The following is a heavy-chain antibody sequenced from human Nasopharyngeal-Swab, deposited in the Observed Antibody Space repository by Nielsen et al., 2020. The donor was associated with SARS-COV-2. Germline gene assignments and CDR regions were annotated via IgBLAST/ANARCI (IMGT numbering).Heavy chain of an antibody. Sequence: SEILSLTCTVSGGSISSYYWSWIRQPPGKGLEWIGYIYYSGSTNYNPSLKSRVTISVDTSKNQFSLKLSSVTAADTAVYYCARGGNYDFWSGYYPNSYYYYYGMDVWGQGTTVTVSS. CDR3: ARGGNYDFWSGYYPNSYYYYYGMDV. D-gene: IGHD3-3*01. J-gene: IGHJ6*02. V-gene: IGHV4-59*12. CDR2: IYYSGST. CDR1: GGSISSYY.